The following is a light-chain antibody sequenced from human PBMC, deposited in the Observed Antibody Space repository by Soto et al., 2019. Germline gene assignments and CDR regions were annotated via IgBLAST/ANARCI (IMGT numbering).Light chain of an antibody. Sequence: ELVLKHSPATLSLSPCERATLSFSASQSVRSYVAWYQQKPGQAPRLLIYYISTRATGIPARFSGSGSGTEFTLTINSLQSEDSAVYYCQQHNQWPITFGQGTQLEI. CDR3: QQHNQWPIT. CDR2: YIS. J-gene: IGKJ5*01. V-gene: IGKV3-11*01. CDR1: QSVRSY.